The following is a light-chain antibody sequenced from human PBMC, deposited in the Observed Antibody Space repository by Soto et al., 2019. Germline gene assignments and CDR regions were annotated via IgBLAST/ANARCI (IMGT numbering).Light chain of an antibody. CDR3: QQYGSLSWT. V-gene: IGKV3-20*01. CDR2: GAS. J-gene: IGKJ1*01. Sequence: EIVMTQSPATLSVSPGERATLSCRASQSVSSNYLAWYQQKPGQAPRLLIHGASTRATGVPDRFSGSGSGTDFTLTISRLEPEDFAVYHCQQYGSLSWTFGQGTKVDIK. CDR1: QSVSSNY.